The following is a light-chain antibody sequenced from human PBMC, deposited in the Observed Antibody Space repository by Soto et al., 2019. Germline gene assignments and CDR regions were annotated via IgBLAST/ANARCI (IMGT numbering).Light chain of an antibody. CDR3: QQYGTSPMWT. CDR2: GAS. CDR1: QSVSSSY. Sequence: EIVLTQSPGTLSLSPGERATLSCRASQSVSSSYLAWYQQKPGQAPGLLIHGASSRATGTPDRFSGSGSGTDFTLTISSLEPEDFAVYYCQQYGTSPMWTFGQGTKVEIK. V-gene: IGKV3-20*01. J-gene: IGKJ1*01.